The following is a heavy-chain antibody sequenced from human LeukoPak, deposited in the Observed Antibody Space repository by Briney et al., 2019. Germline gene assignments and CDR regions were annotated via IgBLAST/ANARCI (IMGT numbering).Heavy chain of an antibody. D-gene: IGHD1-26*01. Sequence: TPSETLSLTCTVSGYSMSSGYYWGWIRQPPERGLEWIGSMYHTGSTYYNPSLKSRVTISVDTSKNQFSLKLSSVTAADTAVYYCARVASGSYMRNAFDIWGQGTMVTVSS. J-gene: IGHJ3*02. CDR2: MYHTGST. V-gene: IGHV4-38-2*02. CDR3: ARVASGSYMRNAFDI. CDR1: GYSMSSGYY.